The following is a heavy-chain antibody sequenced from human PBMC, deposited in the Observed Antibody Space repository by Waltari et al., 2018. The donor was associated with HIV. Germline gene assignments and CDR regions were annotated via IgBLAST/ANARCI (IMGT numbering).Heavy chain of an antibody. V-gene: IGHV1-69*04. D-gene: IGHD2-21*02. Sequence: QVQLVQSGAEVKKPGSSVKVSCKASGGTFSSYAISWVRQAPGQGLEWMGRISPILGIANYAQKLQGRVTITANKSTSTAYMELSSRRSEDTAVYYCALILVVTAKHSALDIWGQGTMVTVSS. CDR1: GGTFSSYA. CDR2: ISPILGIA. CDR3: ALILVVTAKHSALDI. J-gene: IGHJ3*02.